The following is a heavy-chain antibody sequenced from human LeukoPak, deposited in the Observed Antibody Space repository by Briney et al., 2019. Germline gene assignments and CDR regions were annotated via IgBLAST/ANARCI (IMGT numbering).Heavy chain of an antibody. Sequence: ASVKVSCKVSEYTLTELSMHWVRQAPGKGPEWMGSFDPEDGKTIYAQKFQGRVTMTEDTSTDTAYMELSSLRSEDTAVYYCATRPRGGYYYYYMDVWGKGTTVTISS. CDR2: FDPEDGKT. CDR3: ATRPRGGYYYYYMDV. V-gene: IGHV1-24*01. J-gene: IGHJ6*03. CDR1: EYTLTELS. D-gene: IGHD3-3*01.